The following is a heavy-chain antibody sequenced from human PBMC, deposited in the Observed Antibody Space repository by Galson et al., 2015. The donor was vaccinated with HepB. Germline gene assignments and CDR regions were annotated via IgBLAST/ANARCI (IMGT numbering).Heavy chain of an antibody. CDR1: GFTFSSYG. Sequence: SLRLSCAASGFTFSSYGMHWVRQAPGKGLEWVAVIWYDGSNKYYADSVEGRFTISRDNSKTTLYLQMNSLRAEDTAVYYCARGGSNYWYVLALGYWGQGTLVTVSS. CDR2: IWYDGSNK. CDR3: ARGGSNYWYVLALGY. V-gene: IGHV3-33*08. J-gene: IGHJ4*02. D-gene: IGHD2-15*01.